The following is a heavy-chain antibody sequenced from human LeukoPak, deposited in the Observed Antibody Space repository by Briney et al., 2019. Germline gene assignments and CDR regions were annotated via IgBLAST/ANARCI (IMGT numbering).Heavy chain of an antibody. Sequence: SETLSLTCTVSGGSISSSSYYWGWIRQPPGKGLEWIGSIYYSGSTYYNPSLKSRVTISVDTSKNQFSLKLSSVTAADTAVYYCARDKLVATIKALFDYWGQGTLVTVSS. CDR2: IYYSGST. CDR1: GGSISSSSYY. CDR3: ARDKLVATIKALFDY. D-gene: IGHD5-12*01. V-gene: IGHV4-39*07. J-gene: IGHJ4*02.